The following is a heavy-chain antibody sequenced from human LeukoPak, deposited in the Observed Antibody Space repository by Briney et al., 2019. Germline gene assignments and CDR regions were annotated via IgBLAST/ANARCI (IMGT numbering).Heavy chain of an antibody. J-gene: IGHJ6*02. CDR1: GGSISSSSYY. Sequence: KPSETLSLTCTVSGGSISSSSYYWGWIRQPPGKGLEWIGSIYYSGSTYYNPSLKSRVTISVDTSKNQFSLKLSSVTAADTAVYYCARGDELDVWGQGTTVTVSS. CDR3: ARGDELDV. CDR2: IYYSGST. V-gene: IGHV4-39*07. D-gene: IGHD2-21*02.